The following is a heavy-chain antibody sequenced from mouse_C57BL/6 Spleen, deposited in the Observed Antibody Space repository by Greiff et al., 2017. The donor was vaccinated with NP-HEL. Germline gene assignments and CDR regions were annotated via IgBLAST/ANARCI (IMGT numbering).Heavy chain of an antibody. D-gene: IGHD2-4*01. Sequence: EVQLQQSGPVLVKPGASVKMSCKASGYTFTDYYMTWVKQSHGKSLEWIGVINPYNGGTSYNQKFKGQDTLTVDKSSSTAYMELNSLTSEDSAVYYCARDSYDYDEAMDYWGQGTSVTVSS. J-gene: IGHJ4*01. CDR3: ARDSYDYDEAMDY. V-gene: IGHV1-19*01. CDR1: GYTFTDYY. CDR2: INPYNGGT.